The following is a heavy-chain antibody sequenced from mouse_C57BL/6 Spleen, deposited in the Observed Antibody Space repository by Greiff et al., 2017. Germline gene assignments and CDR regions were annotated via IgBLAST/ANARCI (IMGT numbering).Heavy chain of an antibody. J-gene: IGHJ1*03. V-gene: IGHV1-80*01. CDR1: GYAFSSYW. CDR3: ARYYGSSYVDWYFDV. D-gene: IGHD1-1*01. Sequence: QVQLKQSGAELVKPGASVKISCKASGYAFSSYWMHWVKQRPGKGLEWIGQIYPGDGDTNYNGKFKGKATLTVDKSSSTAYMQLSSLASEDSAVYFCARYYGSSYVDWYFDVWGTGTTVTVSS. CDR2: IYPGDGDT.